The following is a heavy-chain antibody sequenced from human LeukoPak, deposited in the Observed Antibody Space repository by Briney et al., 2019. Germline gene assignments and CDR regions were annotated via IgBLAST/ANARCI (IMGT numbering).Heavy chain of an antibody. V-gene: IGHV6-1*01. CDR1: GDSVSSNSAA. CDR3: ARDPSGDLNLDY. D-gene: IGHD4-17*01. Sequence: SQTLSLTCAISGDSVSSNSAAWNWIRQSPSRGLEWLGRTYYRSKWHNTYAVSVKSRTTLNPDTSKNQFSLQLSSVTPEDTAVYYCARDPSGDLNLDYWGQGTLVTVSS. J-gene: IGHJ4*02. CDR2: TYYRSKWHN.